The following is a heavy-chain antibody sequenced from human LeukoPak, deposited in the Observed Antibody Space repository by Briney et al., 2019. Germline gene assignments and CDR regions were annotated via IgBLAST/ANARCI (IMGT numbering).Heavy chain of an antibody. CDR1: GGTFSSYA. CDR3: ARGSLAVAGIEWRLYGMDV. D-gene: IGHD6-19*01. J-gene: IGHJ6*02. Sequence: SVKVSCKASGGTFSSYAISWVRQAPGQGLEWMGGIIPIFGTANYAQKFQGRVTITADESTSTAYMELSSLRSEDTAVYYCARGSLAVAGIEWRLYGMDVWGQGTTVTVSS. V-gene: IGHV1-69*13. CDR2: IIPIFGTA.